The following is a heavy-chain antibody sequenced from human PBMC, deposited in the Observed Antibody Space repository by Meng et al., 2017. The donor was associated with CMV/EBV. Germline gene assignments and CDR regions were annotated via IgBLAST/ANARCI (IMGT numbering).Heavy chain of an antibody. V-gene: IGHV4-34*01. CDR3: ARGSIAARLGLGD. CDR1: GGSFSGYY. Sequence: QVQLQQRGAGLLKPSETLALTCAVYGGSFSGYYWGWIRQPPGKGLEWIGEINHSGSTNYNPSLKSRVTISVDTSKNQFSLKLSSVTAADTAVYYCARGSIAARLGLGDWGQGTLVTVSS. CDR2: INHSGST. D-gene: IGHD6-6*01. J-gene: IGHJ4*02.